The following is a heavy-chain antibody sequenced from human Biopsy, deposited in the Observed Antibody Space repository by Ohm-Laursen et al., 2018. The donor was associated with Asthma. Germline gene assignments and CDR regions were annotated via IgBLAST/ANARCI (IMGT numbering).Heavy chain of an antibody. CDR1: GDILSSFG. CDR2: VIPIYGTT. J-gene: IGHJ6*02. CDR3: ARGGYYGDRRHHNDLDV. Sequence: SVKASCKTHGDILSSFGIKWVRKAPGQGLEWMGGVIPIYGTTHTAQKFQGRVTITADESTSTDYLELICLRKEDTAVYYCARGGYYGDRRHHNDLDVWGQGTTVTVSS. D-gene: IGHD4-17*01. V-gene: IGHV1-69*13.